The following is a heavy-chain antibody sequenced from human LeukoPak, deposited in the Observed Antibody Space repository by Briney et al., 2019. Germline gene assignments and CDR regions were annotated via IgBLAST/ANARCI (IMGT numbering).Heavy chain of an antibody. Sequence: SETLSLTCAVYGGSFSGYYWSWIRQPPGKGLEWIEEINHSGSTNYNPSLKSRVTISVDTSKNQFSLKLSSVTAADTAVYYCARGGRRDVLRYFDWLLYFDYWGQGTLVTVSS. CDR1: GGSFSGYY. CDR2: INHSGST. V-gene: IGHV4-34*01. CDR3: ARGGRRDVLRYFDWLLYFDY. D-gene: IGHD3-9*01. J-gene: IGHJ4*02.